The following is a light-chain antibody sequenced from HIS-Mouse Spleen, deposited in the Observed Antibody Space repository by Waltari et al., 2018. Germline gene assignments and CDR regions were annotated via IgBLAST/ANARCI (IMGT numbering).Light chain of an antibody. J-gene: IGKJ4*01. CDR2: GAS. CDR3: QQYPT. Sequence: EIVMTQSPATLSVSPGERATLSCRASQSVSSNLAWYQQKPGQAPRRLIYGASTRATGIPARVSGSGSGTEFTLTISSMQSEDVAVYYCQQYPTVGGGTKVEIK. CDR1: QSVSSN. V-gene: IGKV3-15*01.